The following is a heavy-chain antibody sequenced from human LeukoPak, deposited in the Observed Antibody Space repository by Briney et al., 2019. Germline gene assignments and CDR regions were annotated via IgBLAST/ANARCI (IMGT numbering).Heavy chain of an antibody. CDR1: GFTFSSYA. D-gene: IGHD3-3*01. Sequence: GRSLRLSCAASGFTFSSYAMHWFRQAPGKGLEWVAVISYDGSNKYYADSVKGRFTISRDNSKNTLYLQMNSLRAEDTAVYYCAREDRITIFGVVTYSSYYYGMDVWGQGTTVTVSS. V-gene: IGHV3-30-3*01. CDR3: AREDRITIFGVVTYSSYYYGMDV. CDR2: ISYDGSNK. J-gene: IGHJ6*02.